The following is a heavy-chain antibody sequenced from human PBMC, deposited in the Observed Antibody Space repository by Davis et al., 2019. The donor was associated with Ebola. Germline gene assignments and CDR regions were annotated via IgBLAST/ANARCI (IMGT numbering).Heavy chain of an antibody. Sequence: MPSETLSLTCAVDGGSFSAYYWSWIRQPPGKGLEWIGEIYHTGDTNYNPSLKSRVTISIDASKNLFSLKLSSVTAADTAVYYCARGNYGDYIVLYYYNMDVWGQGTTVTVSS. D-gene: IGHD4-17*01. J-gene: IGHJ6*02. CDR3: ARGNYGDYIVLYYYNMDV. CDR1: GGSFSAYY. V-gene: IGHV4-34*01. CDR2: IYHTGDT.